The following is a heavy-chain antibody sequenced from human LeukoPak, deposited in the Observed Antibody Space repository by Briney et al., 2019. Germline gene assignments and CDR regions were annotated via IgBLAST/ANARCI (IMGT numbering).Heavy chain of an antibody. CDR3: ARDREAARLYYYMDV. Sequence: PSETLSLTCTVSGGSISSSAYYWAWVRQPPGKGLEWIGSIYYSGSTYYNPSLKSRVTTSIDMSKNQFSLKLSSVTAADTAVYYCARDREAARLYYYMDVWGKGTTVTVSS. J-gene: IGHJ6*03. CDR2: IYYSGST. CDR1: GGSISSSAYY. V-gene: IGHV4-39*07. D-gene: IGHD6-13*01.